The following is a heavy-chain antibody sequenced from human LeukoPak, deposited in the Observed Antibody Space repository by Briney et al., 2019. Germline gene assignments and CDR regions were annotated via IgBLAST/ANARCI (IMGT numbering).Heavy chain of an antibody. CDR2: IIPIFGTA. J-gene: IGHJ4*02. D-gene: IGHD3-22*01. V-gene: IGHV1-69*05. Sequence: GASVKVSCKTSGGTFSRLPISWVRQAPGQGLEWMGGIIPIFGTANYAQKFQGRVTITTDESTSTVYMEVTSLRSEDTAVHYCARGDGRGTSGYYDYWGQGTLVTVSS. CDR1: GGTFSRLP. CDR3: ARGDGRGTSGYYDY.